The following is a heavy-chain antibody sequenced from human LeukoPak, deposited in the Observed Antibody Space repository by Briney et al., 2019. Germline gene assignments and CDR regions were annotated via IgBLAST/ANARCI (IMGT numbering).Heavy chain of an antibody. Sequence: GGSLRLSCAASGFTFSSYAMSWVRQAQGKGLEWVSAISGSGGSTYYADSVKGRFTISRDNSKNTLYLQINSLRAEDTAVYYCAKGYSSGWYAHFDYWGQGTLVTVSS. CDR1: GFTFSSYA. CDR2: ISGSGGST. V-gene: IGHV3-23*01. D-gene: IGHD6-19*01. J-gene: IGHJ4*02. CDR3: AKGYSSGWYAHFDY.